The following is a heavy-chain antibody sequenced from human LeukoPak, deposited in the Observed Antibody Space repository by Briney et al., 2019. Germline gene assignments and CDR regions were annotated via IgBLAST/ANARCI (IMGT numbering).Heavy chain of an antibody. Sequence: GGSLRLSFAVSGFPFSSYSMNLVRQAPGKGLEWVSSISSSSSYIYYADSVKGRFTISRDNAKNSLYLQMNSLRGEDTALYYCARDPVDDYWGQGTLVTVSS. CDR3: ARDPVDDY. J-gene: IGHJ4*02. CDR2: ISSSSSYI. V-gene: IGHV3-21*01. CDR1: GFPFSSYS.